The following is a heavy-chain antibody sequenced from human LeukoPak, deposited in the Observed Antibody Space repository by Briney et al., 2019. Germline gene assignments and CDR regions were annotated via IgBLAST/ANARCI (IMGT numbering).Heavy chain of an antibody. CDR2: IIPIFGTA. J-gene: IGHJ6*02. V-gene: IGHV1-69*01. Sequence: SVKVSCKASGGTFSSYAISWVRQAPGQGLEWMGGIIPIFGTANYAQKFQGRVTITADESTSTAYMELSSLRSEDTAVYYCARKGRHGFDGYGMGVWGQGTTVTVSS. D-gene: IGHD3-9*01. CDR3: ARKGRHGFDGYGMGV. CDR1: GGTFSSYA.